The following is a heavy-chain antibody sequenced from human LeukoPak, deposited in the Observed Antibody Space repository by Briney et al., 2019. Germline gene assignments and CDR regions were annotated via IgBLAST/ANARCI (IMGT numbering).Heavy chain of an antibody. CDR2: ISSVGNKA. CDR1: GFTFRTYA. V-gene: IGHV3-30*03. J-gene: IGHJ5*02. Sequence: PGRPLRLSCVASGFTFRTYAMHWVRQTPDKGLEWVAFISSVGNKANYADSVKGRFAISTDNSTNTLYLRLNNLTPEDTGVYYCARVLGSTTSYGNLFDPGGEGTVLTVS. D-gene: IGHD2-2*01. CDR3: ARVLGSTTSYGNLFDP.